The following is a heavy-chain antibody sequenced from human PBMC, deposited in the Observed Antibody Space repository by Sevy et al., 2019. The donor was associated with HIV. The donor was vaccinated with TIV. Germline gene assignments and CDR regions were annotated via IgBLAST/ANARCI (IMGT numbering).Heavy chain of an antibody. Sequence: ASVKVSCKVSGYTLTQLSMHWVRRAPRKGLEWMGSFDPEDGETLYAQKFQGRVTMTEDTSTDTAYMELSSLRSEDTAIYYCATTKDYYESSGSPFDYWGQGTLVTVSS. J-gene: IGHJ4*02. V-gene: IGHV1-24*01. CDR3: ATTKDYYESSGSPFDY. CDR1: GYTLTQLS. CDR2: FDPEDGET. D-gene: IGHD3-22*01.